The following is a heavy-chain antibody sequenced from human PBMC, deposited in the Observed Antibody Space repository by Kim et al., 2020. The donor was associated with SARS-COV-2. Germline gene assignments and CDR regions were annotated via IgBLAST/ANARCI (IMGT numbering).Heavy chain of an antibody. CDR1: GFTFSSYS. J-gene: IGHJ4*02. Sequence: GGSLRLSCAASGFTFSSYSMNWVRQAPGKGLEWVSSISSSSSYIYYADSVKGRFTISRDNAKNSLYLQMNSLRAEDTAVYYCARGNGDSSGYYYVDYWGQGTLVTVSS. CDR3: ARGNGDSSGYYYVDY. CDR2: ISSSSSYI. D-gene: IGHD3-22*01. V-gene: IGHV3-21*01.